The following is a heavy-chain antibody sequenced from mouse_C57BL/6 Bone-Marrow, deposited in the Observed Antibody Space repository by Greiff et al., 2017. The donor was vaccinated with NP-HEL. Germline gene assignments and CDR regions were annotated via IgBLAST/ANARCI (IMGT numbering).Heavy chain of an antibody. CDR2: IYPGSGNT. Sequence: VQLQQSGAELVRPGASVKLSCKASGYTFTDYYINWVKQRPGQGLEWIARIYPGSGNTYYNEKFKGKATLTAEKSSSTAYMQLSSLTSEDSAVYFCARSSNWDLYYAMDYWGQGTSVTVSS. D-gene: IGHD4-1*01. CDR1: GYTFTDYY. CDR3: ARSSNWDLYYAMDY. J-gene: IGHJ4*01. V-gene: IGHV1-76*01.